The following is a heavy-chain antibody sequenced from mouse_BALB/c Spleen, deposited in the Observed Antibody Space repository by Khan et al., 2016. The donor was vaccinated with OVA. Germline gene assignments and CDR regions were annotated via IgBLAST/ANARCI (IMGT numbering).Heavy chain of an antibody. V-gene: IGHV5-6*01. J-gene: IGHJ3*01. CDR1: GFTFSTYG. Sequence: VQLKESGGDLVKPGVSLKLSCAASGFTFSTYGMSWVRQAPDKRLEWVATVSTGGSYTYYPDSVKGRFTISRDNAKNTLYLQMSGLRSEDTAMFYCTRLAYYYDSEGFAYWGQGTLVTVSA. CDR3: TRLAYYYDSEGFAY. D-gene: IGHD1-1*01. CDR2: VSTGGSYT.